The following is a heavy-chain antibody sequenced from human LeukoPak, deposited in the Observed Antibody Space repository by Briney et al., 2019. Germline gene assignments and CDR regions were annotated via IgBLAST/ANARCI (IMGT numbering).Heavy chain of an antibody. CDR2: IYYSGST. CDR3: ARHDGSYNYDY. Sequence: PSVTLSLTCTVSGGSISSYSWSWIRGPPGKGLEWIGNIYYSGSTNYDPSLKSRLTMSVDTSKNQFSLRLSSVTAADTAVYYCARHDGSYNYDYWGQGTLVSVSS. V-gene: IGHV4-59*08. CDR1: GGSISSYS. D-gene: IGHD5-24*01. J-gene: IGHJ4*02.